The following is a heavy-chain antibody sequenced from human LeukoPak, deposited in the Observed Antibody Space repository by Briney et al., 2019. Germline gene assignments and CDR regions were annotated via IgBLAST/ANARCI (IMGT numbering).Heavy chain of an antibody. J-gene: IGHJ6*03. CDR3: ARDANPDHYMDV. Sequence: SVKVSCKASGGTFRSYAISWVRQAPGQGLECMGRIIPVFGTENYAQKFQDRVTITADRSTTTAYMELRSLRSEDTAVYYCARDANPDHYMDVWGRGTTVIVSS. CDR1: GGTFRSYA. CDR2: IIPVFGTE. V-gene: IGHV1-69*06. D-gene: IGHD4/OR15-4a*01.